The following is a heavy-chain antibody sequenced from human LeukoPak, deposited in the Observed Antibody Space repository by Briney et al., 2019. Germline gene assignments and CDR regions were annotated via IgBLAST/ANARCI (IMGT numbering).Heavy chain of an antibody. J-gene: IGHJ4*02. CDR2: IYDSGST. CDR3: ARHAGGYTYDY. CDR1: GGSISSYY. V-gene: IGHV4-59*01. D-gene: IGHD5-18*01. Sequence: SETLSLTCTVSGGSISSYYWSWIRQPPGKGLELIGYIYDSGSTNYNPSLKSRVTISVDTSKNQFSLKLSSVTAADTAVYYCARHAGGYTYDYWGQGTLVTVSS.